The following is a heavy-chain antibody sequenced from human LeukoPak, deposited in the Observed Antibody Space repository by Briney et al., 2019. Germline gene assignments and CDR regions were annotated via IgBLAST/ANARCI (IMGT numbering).Heavy chain of an antibody. CDR3: AKDHVHFDY. D-gene: IGHD6-6*01. Sequence: GGSLRLSCAASGFTVSSNYMSWVRQAPGKGLEWVSAISGSGGSTYYADSVKGRFTISRDNSKNTLYLQMNSLRAEDTAVYYCAKDHVHFDYWGQGTLVTVSS. J-gene: IGHJ4*02. V-gene: IGHV3-23*01. CDR2: ISGSGGST. CDR1: GFTVSSNY.